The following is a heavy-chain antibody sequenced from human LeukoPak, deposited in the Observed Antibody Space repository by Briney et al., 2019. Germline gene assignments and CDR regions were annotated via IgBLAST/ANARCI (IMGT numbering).Heavy chain of an antibody. CDR1: GGSISSYY. Sequence: SETLSLTCTVSGGSISSYYWSWIQQPPGKGLEWIGYIYYSGSTNYNPSLKSRVTISVDTSKNQFSLKLRSVTAADTAVYYCARMYCSSSSCYPGDYWGQGTLVTVSS. CDR2: IYYSGST. V-gene: IGHV4-59*01. J-gene: IGHJ4*02. CDR3: ARMYCSSSSCYPGDY. D-gene: IGHD2-2*01.